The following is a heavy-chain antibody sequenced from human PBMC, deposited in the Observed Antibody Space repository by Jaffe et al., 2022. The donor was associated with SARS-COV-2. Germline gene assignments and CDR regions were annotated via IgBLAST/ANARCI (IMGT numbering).Heavy chain of an antibody. D-gene: IGHD7-27*01. J-gene: IGHJ3*02. Sequence: QVQLVQSGAEVRKPGASVKVSCKASGYTFTDNHLFWVRQAPGQGLECMGWIDPRSGGTNYAQKFQGWVTMTRDTSINTAYMELSSLKSDDTAVYYCTRELGINAFDIWGQGTMVTVSS. CDR2: IDPRSGGT. CDR1: GYTFTDNH. CDR3: TRELGINAFDI. V-gene: IGHV1-2*04.